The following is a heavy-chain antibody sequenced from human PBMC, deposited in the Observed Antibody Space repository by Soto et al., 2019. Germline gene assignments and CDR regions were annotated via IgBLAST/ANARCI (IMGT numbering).Heavy chain of an antibody. CDR3: ANTRGGGLQPGDWYFDL. J-gene: IGHJ2*01. D-gene: IGHD3-16*01. Sequence: EVQLLESGGGLVQPGGSLRLSCAASGFTFSSYAMSWVRQAPGKGLEWVSAISGSGGSTYYADSVKGRFTISRANSKNTLYLQMNSLRAEDTAVYYCANTRGGGLQPGDWYFDLWGRGTLVTVSS. CDR2: ISGSGGST. V-gene: IGHV3-23*01. CDR1: GFTFSSYA.